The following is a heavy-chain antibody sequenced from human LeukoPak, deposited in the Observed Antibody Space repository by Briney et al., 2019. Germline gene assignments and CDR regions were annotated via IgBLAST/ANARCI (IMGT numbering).Heavy chain of an antibody. CDR3: ARDNSGYLYFDY. D-gene: IGHD3-22*01. V-gene: IGHV3-21*01. Sequence: GGSLRLSCAASGFTFSSYSMNWVRQAPGKGLEWVSSISSSSSYIYYADSAKGRFTISRDNAKNSLYLQMNSLRAEDTAVYYCARDNSGYLYFDYWGQGTLVTVSS. CDR1: GFTFSSYS. CDR2: ISSSSSYI. J-gene: IGHJ4*02.